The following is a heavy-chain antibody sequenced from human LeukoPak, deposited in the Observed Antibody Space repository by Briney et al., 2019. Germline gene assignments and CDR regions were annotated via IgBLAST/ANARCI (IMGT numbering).Heavy chain of an antibody. CDR2: INPHMGGT. D-gene: IGHD6-13*01. V-gene: IGHV1-2*02. J-gene: IGHJ5*02. CDR3: AREHSSSRNRFAP. CDR1: GYSFTGYY. Sequence: GASVKVSCKASGYSFTGYYMHWVRQAPGQGLEWMGWINPHMGGTNYAQKFQGRVTMTRDQSISTAFMELSRLRSDDTAVYYCAREHSSSRNRFAPWGQGTLVTVSS.